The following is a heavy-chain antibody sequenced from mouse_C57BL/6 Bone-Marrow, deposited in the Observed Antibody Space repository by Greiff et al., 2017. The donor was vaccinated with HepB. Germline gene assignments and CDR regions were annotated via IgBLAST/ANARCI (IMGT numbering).Heavy chain of an antibody. CDR1: GYTFTSYW. V-gene: IGHV1-55*01. J-gene: IGHJ3*01. D-gene: IGHD1-1*01. CDR3: ARYGGSRYGFAY. CDR2: IYPGSGST. Sequence: QVQLQQPGAELVKPGASVKMSCKASGYTFTSYWITWVKQRPGQGLEWIGDIYPGSGSTNYNEKFKSKATLTVDTSSSTAYMQLSSLTSEDSAVYDCARYGGSRYGFAYWGQGTRVTVSA.